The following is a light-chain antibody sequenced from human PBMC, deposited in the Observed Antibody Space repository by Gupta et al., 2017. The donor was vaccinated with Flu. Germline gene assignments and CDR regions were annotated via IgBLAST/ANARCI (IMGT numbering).Light chain of an antibody. CDR3: CSYAGSYTWV. CDR1: SSDVGGYNY. Sequence: SVTISCTGTSSDVGGYNYVYWYQQHPGKAPKLMIYDVSKRPSGVPDRFSGSKSGNTASLTISGLQAEDEADYYCCSYAGSYTWVFGGGTKLTVL. CDR2: DVS. J-gene: IGLJ3*02. V-gene: IGLV2-11*01.